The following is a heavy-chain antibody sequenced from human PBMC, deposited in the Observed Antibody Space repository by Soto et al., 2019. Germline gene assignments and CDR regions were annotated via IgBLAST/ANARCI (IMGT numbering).Heavy chain of an antibody. CDR1: GYTFTSYG. CDR3: ARDAVYYYDSSGYYGYYFDY. CDR2: ISAYNGNT. V-gene: IGHV1-18*01. J-gene: IGHJ4*02. D-gene: IGHD3-22*01. Sequence: ASVKVSCKASGYTFTSYGISWVRQAPGQGLEWMGWISAYNGNTNYAQKLQGRVTMTTDTSTSTAYMELRSLRSDDTAVYYCARDAVYYYDSSGYYGYYFDYWGQGTLVTVSS.